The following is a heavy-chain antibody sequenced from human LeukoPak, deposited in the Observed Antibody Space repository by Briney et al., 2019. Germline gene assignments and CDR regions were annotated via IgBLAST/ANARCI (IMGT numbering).Heavy chain of an antibody. J-gene: IGHJ3*02. CDR1: GGSFSGYY. D-gene: IGHD5-18*01. Sequence: KPSETLSLTCAVYGGSFSGYYWSWIRQPPGKGLEWIGEINHSGSTNCNPSLKSRVTISVDTSKNQFSLKLSSVTAADTAVYYCAGFSKEWILLRGYAFDIWGQGTMVTVSS. CDR2: INHSGST. V-gene: IGHV4-34*01. CDR3: AGFSKEWILLRGYAFDI.